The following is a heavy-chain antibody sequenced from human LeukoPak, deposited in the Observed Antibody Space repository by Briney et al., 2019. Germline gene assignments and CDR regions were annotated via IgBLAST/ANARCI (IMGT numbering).Heavy chain of an antibody. CDR2: MNPNSGNT. V-gene: IGHV1-8*01. Sequence: ASVKVSCKASGYTFTSCDIQWVRQPTGRGLEWMGWMNPNSGNTGYGQSFQDRITMTRDISIGTAYMELSNLTSEDTAIYYCTRGSSGRRDNWGQGTLVTVSA. J-gene: IGHJ4*02. CDR3: TRGSSGRRDN. CDR1: GYTFTSCD. D-gene: IGHD6-19*01.